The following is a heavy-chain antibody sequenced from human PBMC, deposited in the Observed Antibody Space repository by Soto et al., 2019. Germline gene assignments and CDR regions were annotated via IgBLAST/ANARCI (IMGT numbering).Heavy chain of an antibody. J-gene: IGHJ4*02. D-gene: IGHD2-2*01. V-gene: IGHV4-59*01. Sequence: SETLSLTCTVSGDSINNYYWSWIRQPPGKRLEWIGYIYHTGSTTYNPSLESRVTISVDTSKNQFSLKLSSVNAADTAVYYCAKYRRTEAEGFTLDYWGRGTLVTVSS. CDR3: AKYRRTEAEGFTLDY. CDR1: GDSINNYY. CDR2: IYHTGST.